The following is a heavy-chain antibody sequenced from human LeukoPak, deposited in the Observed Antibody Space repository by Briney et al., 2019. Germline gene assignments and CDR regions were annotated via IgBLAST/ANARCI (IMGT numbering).Heavy chain of an antibody. V-gene: IGHV4-4*07. J-gene: IGHJ6*03. D-gene: IGHD3-22*01. CDR1: GGSISSYY. CDR2: IYTSGST. CDR3: ARSETYYYDSSGYKPNYYYYYMDV. Sequence: SETLSLTCTVSGGSISSYYWSWIRQPAGKGLEWIGRIYTSGSTNYNPSLKSRVTMSVDTSKNQFSLKLSSVTAADTAVYYCARSETYYYDSSGYKPNYYYYYMDVWGKGTTVTISS.